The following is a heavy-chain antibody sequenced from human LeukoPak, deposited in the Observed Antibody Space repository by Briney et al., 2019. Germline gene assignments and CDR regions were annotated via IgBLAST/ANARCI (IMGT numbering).Heavy chain of an antibody. D-gene: IGHD3-22*01. J-gene: IGHJ6*02. CDR1: GGSISSYY. CDR3: ARLWGYYDSSGYYTIYYYYGMDV. V-gene: IGHV4-59*08. CDR2: IYYSGST. Sequence: SETLSLTCTVSGGSISSYYWSWIRQPPGNGLEWIGYIYYSGSTNYNPSLKSRVTISVDTSKNQFSLKLSSVTAADTAVYYCARLWGYYDSSGYYTIYYYYGMDVWGQGTTVTVSS.